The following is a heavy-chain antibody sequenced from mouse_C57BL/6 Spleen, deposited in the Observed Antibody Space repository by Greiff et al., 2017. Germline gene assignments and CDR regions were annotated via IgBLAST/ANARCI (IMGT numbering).Heavy chain of an antibody. CDR1: GYTFTGYW. D-gene: IGHD2-3*01. Sequence: QVQLQQSGAELMKPGASVKLSCKATGYTFTGYWLEGVKPRPGHGRQWIGEILPGSGSTNYNEKFKGKATFTADTSSNTAYMQLSSLTTEDSAIYYCARSIPYDGYSYAMDYWGQGTSVTVSS. CDR2: ILPGSGST. CDR3: ARSIPYDGYSYAMDY. V-gene: IGHV1-9*01. J-gene: IGHJ4*01.